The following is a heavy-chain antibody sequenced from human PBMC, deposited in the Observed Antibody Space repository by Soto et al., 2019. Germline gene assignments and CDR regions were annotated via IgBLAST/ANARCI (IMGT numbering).Heavy chain of an antibody. Sequence: VNPYINCAGSDGSIDCSNWWGAVRQAPGKGLEWIGEIYHSGSTNYNPSLKSRVTISVDKSKNQFSLKLSSVTAADTAVYYCARLGYGSGSYAPVDYWGQG. CDR3: ARLGYGSGSYAPVDY. V-gene: IGHV4-4*02. CDR1: DGSIDCSNW. D-gene: IGHD3-10*01. J-gene: IGHJ4*02. CDR2: IYHSGST.